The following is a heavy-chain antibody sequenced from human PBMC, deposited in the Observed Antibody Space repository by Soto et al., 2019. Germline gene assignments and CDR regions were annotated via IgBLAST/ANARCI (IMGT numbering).Heavy chain of an antibody. CDR3: ARGYGDYVLDF. CDR1: GGSISSYY. CDR2: IYYSGST. J-gene: IGHJ4*02. V-gene: IGHV4-59*08. Sequence: SETLSLTCTVSGGSISSYYWSWIRQPPGKGLEWIGYIYYSGSTNYNPSLRSRVTISVDTSKNQFSLKLRSVTAADTAVYYCARGYGDYVLDFWGQGTLVTVSS. D-gene: IGHD4-17*01.